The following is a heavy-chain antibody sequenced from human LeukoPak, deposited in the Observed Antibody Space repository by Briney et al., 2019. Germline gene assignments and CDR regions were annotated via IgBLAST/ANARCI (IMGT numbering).Heavy chain of an antibody. V-gene: IGHV4-59*01. CDR1: GGSISSYY. J-gene: IGHJ5*02. CDR3: ARAAGVPAAIELNGRWFDP. D-gene: IGHD2-2*01. CDR2: IYYSGST. Sequence: PSETLSLTCTVSGGSISSYYWGWIRQPPGKGLEWIGYIYYSGSTNYNPSLKSRVTISVDTSKNQFSLKLSSVTAADTAVYYCARAAGVPAAIELNGRWFDPWGQGTLVTVSS.